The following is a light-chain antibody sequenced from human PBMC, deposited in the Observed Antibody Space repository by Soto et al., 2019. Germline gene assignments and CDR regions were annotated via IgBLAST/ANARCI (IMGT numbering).Light chain of an antibody. J-gene: IGKJ1*01. CDR1: QSVSNW. V-gene: IGKV1-5*01. Sequence: DIQMTQSPSTLSASLGDRVTITCRASQSVSNWLAWYQQKPGKAPELLIYDASSLESGVPSRFSGSGSGTDFTLTISGLQPDDVATYFCQKYHNYAWTFGQGTKVEIK. CDR2: DAS. CDR3: QKYHNYAWT.